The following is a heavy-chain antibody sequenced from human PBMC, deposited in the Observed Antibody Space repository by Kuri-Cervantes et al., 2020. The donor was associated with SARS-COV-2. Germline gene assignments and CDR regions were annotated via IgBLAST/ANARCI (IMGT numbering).Heavy chain of an antibody. CDR2: ISSSSSTI. CDR3: ARVEGISLDY. V-gene: IGHV3-48*01. J-gene: IGHJ4*02. D-gene: IGHD3-3*01. CDR1: GFTFSSYA. Sequence: GGSLRLSCAASGFTFSSYAMSWVRQAPGKGLEWVSAISSSSSTIYYADSVKGRFTISRDNAKNSLYLQMNSLRAEDTAVYYCARVEGISLDYWGQGTLVTVSS.